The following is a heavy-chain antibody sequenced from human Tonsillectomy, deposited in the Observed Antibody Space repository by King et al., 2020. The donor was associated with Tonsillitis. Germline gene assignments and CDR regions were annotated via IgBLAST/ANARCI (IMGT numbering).Heavy chain of an antibody. Sequence: VQLVESGGGLVQPGGSLRLSCAASGFTFSSYDMHWVRQATGKGLEWVSAIGTAGDTYYPRSVKGRFTISRENAKNSLYLQMNSLGAGDAAVYYCGRVYCGVVDYWGQGTLVTVSS. CDR3: GRVYCGVVDY. D-gene: IGHD1-26*01. J-gene: IGHJ4*02. CDR2: IGTAGDT. V-gene: IGHV3-13*01. CDR1: GFTFSSYD.